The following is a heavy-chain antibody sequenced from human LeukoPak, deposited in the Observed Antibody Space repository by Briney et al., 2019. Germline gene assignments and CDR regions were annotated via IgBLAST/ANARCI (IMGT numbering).Heavy chain of an antibody. CDR1: GFTFSSYW. V-gene: IGHV3-7*01. CDR3: ARQRF. D-gene: IGHD5-24*01. CDR2: IKEDGSQA. Sequence: QSGGSLRLSCVGSGFTFSSYWMSWVRQAPGKGLEWVANIKEDGSQAYYVDSVKGRFTISRDNAKNSLYLQMNRLRDEDTAVYYCARQRFRGQGTLVTVSS. J-gene: IGHJ4*02.